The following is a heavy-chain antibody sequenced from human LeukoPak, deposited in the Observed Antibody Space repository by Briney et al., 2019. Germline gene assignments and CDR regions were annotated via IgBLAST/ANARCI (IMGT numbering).Heavy chain of an antibody. J-gene: IGHJ4*02. V-gene: IGHV3-48*03. Sequence: GGSLRLSYAASGFTFSSYEMNWVRQAPGKGLEWVSYISSSGSTIYYADSVKGRFTISRDNAKNSLYLQMNSLRAEDTAVYYCARDTDTARALFDXXGQGXXXXV. D-gene: IGHD5-18*01. CDR3: ARDTDTARALFDX. CDR2: ISSSGSTI. CDR1: GFTFSSYE.